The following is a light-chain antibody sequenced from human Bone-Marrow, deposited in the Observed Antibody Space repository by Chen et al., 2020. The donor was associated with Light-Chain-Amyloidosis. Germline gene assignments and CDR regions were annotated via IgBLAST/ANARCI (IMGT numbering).Light chain of an antibody. Sequence: SYVLTQPSSVSVAPGQTATIACGGNNIGSTCVHGYQQTPGQAPLLVVYDDSDRPSGIPERLSGSNSGNTATLTISRVEAGDEADYYCQVWDRSSDRPVFGGGTKLPVL. CDR2: DDS. CDR3: QVWDRSSDRPV. V-gene: IGLV3-21*02. J-gene: IGLJ3*02. CDR1: NIGSTC.